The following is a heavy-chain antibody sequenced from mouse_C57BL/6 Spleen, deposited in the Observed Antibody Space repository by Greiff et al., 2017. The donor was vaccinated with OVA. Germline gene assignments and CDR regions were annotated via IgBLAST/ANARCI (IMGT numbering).Heavy chain of an antibody. CDR3: ARGDDYALYYAMDY. V-gene: IGHV5-17*01. CDR1: GFTFSDYG. D-gene: IGHD2-4*01. Sequence: EVKLVESGGGLVKPGGSLKLSCAASGFTFSDYGMHWVRQAPEKGLEWVAYISSGSSTIYYADTVKGLFTISRDNAKNTLFLQMTSLRSEDTAMYYCARGDDYALYYAMDYWGQGTSVTVSS. CDR2: ISSGSSTI. J-gene: IGHJ4*01.